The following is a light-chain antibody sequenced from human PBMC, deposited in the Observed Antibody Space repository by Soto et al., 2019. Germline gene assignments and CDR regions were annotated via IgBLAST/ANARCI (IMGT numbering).Light chain of an antibody. CDR1: QGIRND. V-gene: IGKV1-17*01. Sequence: SQSAASLSASIGDRVTITCRASQGIRNDLGWYQQRPGKAPKCLIYAVSSLRSGVPSRFSGSGSGTEFTLTISSLQPEDFATYYCLQYKSYPRTFGQGTMVDIK. J-gene: IGKJ1*01. CDR3: LQYKSYPRT. CDR2: AVS.